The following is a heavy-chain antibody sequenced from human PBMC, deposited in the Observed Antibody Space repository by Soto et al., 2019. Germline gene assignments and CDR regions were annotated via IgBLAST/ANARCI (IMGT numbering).Heavy chain of an antibody. J-gene: IGHJ4*02. V-gene: IGHV4-39*01. CDR1: GGSLSSSSYY. CDR2: IYYSGST. Sequence: SETLSLTCTVSGGSLSSSSYYWGWIRQAPGKGLEWIGRIYYSGSTYYNPSLKSRITISVDTSKNQFSPKLSSVAAADTAVYYCATHIDYWGQGTLVNVSS. CDR3: ATHIDY.